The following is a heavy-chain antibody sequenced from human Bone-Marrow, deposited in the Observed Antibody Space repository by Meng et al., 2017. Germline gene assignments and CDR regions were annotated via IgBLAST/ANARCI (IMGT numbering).Heavy chain of an antibody. CDR1: GYTFTSYD. D-gene: IGHD6-13*01. V-gene: IGHV1-8*01. CDR3: ARQYSSRGEDY. CDR2: MNPTSGNT. Sequence: QVEGVQSGAEVKKPGATVKVSCKASGYTFTSYDINWVRQATGKGLEWMGWMNPTSGNTGYAQKFQGRVTMTRNTSISTAYMELSSLRSEDTAVYYCARQYSSRGEDYWGQGTLVTVSS. J-gene: IGHJ4*02.